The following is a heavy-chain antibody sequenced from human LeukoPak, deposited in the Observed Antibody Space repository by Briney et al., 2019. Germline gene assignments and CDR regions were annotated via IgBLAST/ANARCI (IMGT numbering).Heavy chain of an antibody. D-gene: IGHD3/OR15-3a*01. CDR2: ISYDGSNK. CDR1: GFTFSNYA. CDR3: ARDSGFSGTQRGEY. V-gene: IGHV3-30*04. J-gene: IGHJ4*02. Sequence: GGSLRLSCAASGFTFSNYAIHWVRQAPGKGLEWVAVISYDGSNKYYADSVKGRFTLSRDNSKNTLYLQMNSLRAEDTAVYYCARDSGFSGTQRGEYWGQGTLATVSS.